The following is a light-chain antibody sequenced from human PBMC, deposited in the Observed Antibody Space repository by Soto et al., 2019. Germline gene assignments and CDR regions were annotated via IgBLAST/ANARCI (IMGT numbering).Light chain of an antibody. CDR1: QSVSSN. V-gene: IGKV3-15*01. J-gene: IGKJ1*01. CDR2: GAS. Sequence: EIVMTQSPATLSVSPGERATPSCRASQSVSSNLAWYQQKPGQAPRLLIYGASSRATGIPARFSGSGSGTEFTLTISGLQSEDFAVYYCQHYNNWPRTFGQGTKVEIK. CDR3: QHYNNWPRT.